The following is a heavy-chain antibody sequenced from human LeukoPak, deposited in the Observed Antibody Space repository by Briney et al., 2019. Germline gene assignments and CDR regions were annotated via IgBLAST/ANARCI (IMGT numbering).Heavy chain of an antibody. CDR3: ARARRGVIGRTYYFDY. V-gene: IGHV1-18*01. CDR1: GYTFINYG. J-gene: IGHJ4*02. Sequence: GASVKVSCKASGYTFINYGISWVRQAPGQGLEWMGWISTNNGNTNSAQKFQGRVTMTTDTSTSTAHMELRSLRSDDTAVYYCARARRGVIGRTYYFDYWGQGTLVTVSS. CDR2: ISTNNGNT. D-gene: IGHD1-26*01.